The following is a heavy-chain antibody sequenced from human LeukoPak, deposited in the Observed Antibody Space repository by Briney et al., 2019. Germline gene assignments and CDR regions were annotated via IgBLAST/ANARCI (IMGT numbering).Heavy chain of an antibody. CDR2: INPNSGGT. Sequence: ASVKVSCKASGYTFTGYYMHWVRQAPGQGLEWMGWINPNSGGTNYAQKFQGRVTMTRDTSTSTVYMELSSLRSEDTAVYYCARDTLKKISSGDAFDIWGQGTMVTVSS. CDR1: GYTFTGYY. J-gene: IGHJ3*02. V-gene: IGHV1-2*02. CDR3: ARDTLKKISSGDAFDI.